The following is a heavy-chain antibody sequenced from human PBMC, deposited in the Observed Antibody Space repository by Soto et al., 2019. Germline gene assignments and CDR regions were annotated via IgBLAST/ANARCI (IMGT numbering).Heavy chain of an antibody. V-gene: IGHV1-46*03. CDR3: ARVPIAGAGTRWFDP. J-gene: IGHJ5*02. Sequence: ASVKVSCKASGYTFTSYYMHWVRQAPGQGLEWMGIINPSGGSTSYAQKFQGRVTMTRDTSTSTVYMELSSLRSEDTAVYYCARVPIAGAGTRWFDPWGQGTLVTVSS. D-gene: IGHD6-13*01. CDR1: GYTFTSYY. CDR2: INPSGGST.